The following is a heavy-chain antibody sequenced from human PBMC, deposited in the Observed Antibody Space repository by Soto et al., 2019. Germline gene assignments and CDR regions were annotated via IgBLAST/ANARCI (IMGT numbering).Heavy chain of an antibody. Sequence: QVQLVQSGAEVKKPGASVKVSCKASGYTFTSYDINRVRQATGQGLEWMGWMNPNSGNTGYAQKFQGRITMTRNTSITTAYMELSSLRSEDTAVYYCARGPYYYYYMDVWGKGTTVTVSS. CDR3: ARGPYYYYYMDV. V-gene: IGHV1-8*01. CDR2: MNPNSGNT. J-gene: IGHJ6*03. CDR1: GYTFTSYD.